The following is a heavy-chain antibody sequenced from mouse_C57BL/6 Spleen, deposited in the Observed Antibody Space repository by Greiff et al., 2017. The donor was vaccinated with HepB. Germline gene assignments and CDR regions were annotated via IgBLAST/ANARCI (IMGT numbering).Heavy chain of an antibody. CDR1: GFNIKDYY. CDR2: IDPEDGET. V-gene: IGHV14-2*01. Sequence: VQLKQSGAELVKPGASVKLSCTASGFNIKDYYMHWVKQRTEQGLEWIGRIDPEDGETKYAPKFQGKATITADTSSNTAYLQLSSLTSEDTAVYYWAICGFYGSSYDYTMDYGGQGTSVTVPS. D-gene: IGHD1-1*01. CDR3: AICGFYGSSYDYTMDY. J-gene: IGHJ4*01.